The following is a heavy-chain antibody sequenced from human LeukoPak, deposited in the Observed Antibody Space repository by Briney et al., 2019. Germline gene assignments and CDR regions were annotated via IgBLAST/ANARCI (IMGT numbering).Heavy chain of an antibody. D-gene: IGHD2-21*01. CDR2: ISGSGGST. CDR1: GFTFSSYA. V-gene: IGHV3-23*01. J-gene: IGHJ4*02. CDR3: AKAPVTTCRGAYCYPFDY. Sequence: GGSLRLSCAASGFTFSSYAMSWVRQAPGKGLEWVSAISGSGGSTYYADSVKGRFTISRDNSKNTLYLQMNRLRPEDAAVYYCAKAPVTTCRGAYCYPFDYWGQGTLVTVSS.